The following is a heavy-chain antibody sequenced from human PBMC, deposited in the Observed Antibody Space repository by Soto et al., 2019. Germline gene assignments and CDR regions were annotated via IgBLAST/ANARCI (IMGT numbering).Heavy chain of an antibody. J-gene: IGHJ4*02. CDR3: ASGYVYFDY. Sequence: SETLSLTCAVSGDSISSNHWWNWVRQPPGKGLEWVGEIWPSGDTNYSPSLEGRVTISVDRSKNQFSLKLSSVTAADTAVYYCASGYVYFDYWGQGTLVTVSS. CDR2: IWPSGDT. D-gene: IGHD5-12*01. CDR1: GDSISSNHW. V-gene: IGHV4-4*02.